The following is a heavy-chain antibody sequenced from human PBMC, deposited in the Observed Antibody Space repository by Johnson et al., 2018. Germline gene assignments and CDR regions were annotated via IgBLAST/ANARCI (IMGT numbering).Heavy chain of an antibody. CDR2: IYYSGST. CDR3: ARGVYCSGGSCYGHYYYYMDV. Sequence: QVQLQESGPGLVKPSETLSLTCTVSGGSISSYYWSWIRQPPGKGLEWIGYIYYSGSTNYNPSLKSRVTISVDTSKNQFSLKLSSVFAADPAVYYFARGVYCSGGSCYGHYYYYMDVWGKGTTVTVSS. J-gene: IGHJ6*03. D-gene: IGHD2-15*01. V-gene: IGHV4-59*01. CDR1: GGSISSYY.